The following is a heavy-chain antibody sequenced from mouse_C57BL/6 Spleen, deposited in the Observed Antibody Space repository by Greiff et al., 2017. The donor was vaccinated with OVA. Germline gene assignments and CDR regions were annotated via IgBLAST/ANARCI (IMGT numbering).Heavy chain of an antibody. CDR2: IDPSDSET. D-gene: IGHD2-2*01. V-gene: IGHV1-52*01. Sequence: QVQLQQPGAELVRPGSSVKLSCKASGYTFTSYWMHWVKQRPIQGLEWIGNIDPSDSETHYNQKFKDKATLTVDKSSSTAYMQLSSLTSEDSAVYYCARATMVTTEGFDYWGQGTTLTVSS. J-gene: IGHJ2*01. CDR1: GYTFTSYW. CDR3: ARATMVTTEGFDY.